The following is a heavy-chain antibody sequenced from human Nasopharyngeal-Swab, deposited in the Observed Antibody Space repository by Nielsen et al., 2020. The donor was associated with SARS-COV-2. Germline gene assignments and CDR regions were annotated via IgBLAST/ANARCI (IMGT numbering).Heavy chain of an antibody. Sequence: VRQAPGKGLEWVSVIYGGGTTEYADSVRGRFTISRDRSGSTLYLQMNSLRADDTAIYYCARDPRGDGYSFFDYWGQGTEVTVSS. D-gene: IGHD5-24*01. CDR2: IYGGGTT. V-gene: IGHV3-53*01. J-gene: IGHJ4*02. CDR3: ARDPRGDGYSFFDY.